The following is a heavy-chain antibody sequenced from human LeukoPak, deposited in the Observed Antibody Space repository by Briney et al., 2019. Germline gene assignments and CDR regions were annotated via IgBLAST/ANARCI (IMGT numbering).Heavy chain of an antibody. CDR3: AQGSAMDY. Sequence: GSLRLSCAAFGFTVSSNYMSWVRQAPGKGLEWVSTISGSDGRSYYADSVKGRFTISRDNSKNTLYLQMNSLRAEDTALYYCAQGSAMDYWGQGTLVTVSS. V-gene: IGHV3-23*01. CDR1: GFTVSSNY. CDR2: ISGSDGRS. J-gene: IGHJ4*02.